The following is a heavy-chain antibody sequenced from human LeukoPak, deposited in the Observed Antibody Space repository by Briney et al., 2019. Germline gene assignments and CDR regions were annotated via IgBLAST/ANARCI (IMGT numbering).Heavy chain of an antibody. V-gene: IGHV4-39*07. Sequence: PSETLSLTCTVSGGSISSSSYYWGWIRQPPGKGLEWIGSIYYSGSTYYNPSLKSRVTISVDTSKNQFSLKLSSVTAADTAVYYCARVQGSSSWYRSAFYYYYMDVWGKGTTVTVSS. J-gene: IGHJ6*03. CDR3: ARVQGSSSWYRSAFYYYYMDV. CDR1: GGSISSSSYY. D-gene: IGHD6-13*01. CDR2: IYYSGST.